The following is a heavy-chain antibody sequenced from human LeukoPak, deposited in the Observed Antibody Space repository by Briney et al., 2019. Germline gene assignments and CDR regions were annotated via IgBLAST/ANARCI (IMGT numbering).Heavy chain of an antibody. V-gene: IGHV3-23*01. Sequence: PGGSLRLSCVASGFTFSNYVMYWVRQVPGKGLEGALGIIGTSSYTYSADFVKGRFTISRDNSMNTLWLQMNSLRVEDTAVYYCAKGSNFYASGSHFDVWGQGTLVTVSS. CDR3: AKGSNFYASGSHFDV. J-gene: IGHJ4*02. CDR1: GFTFSNYV. D-gene: IGHD3-10*01. CDR2: IIGTSSYT.